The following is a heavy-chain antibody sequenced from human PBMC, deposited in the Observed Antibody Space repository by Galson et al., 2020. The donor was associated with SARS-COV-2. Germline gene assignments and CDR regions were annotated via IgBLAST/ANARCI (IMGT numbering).Heavy chain of an antibody. Sequence: TGGSLRLSCAASGFTFSSYAMHWVRQAPGKGLEWVAVISYDGSNKYYADSVKGRFTISRDNSKNTLYLQMNSLRAEDTAVYYCAGDTYDYVWGSYHFNYWGQGTLVTVSS. CDR3: AGDTYDYVWGSYHFNY. J-gene: IGHJ4*02. CDR2: ISYDGSNK. D-gene: IGHD3-16*02. V-gene: IGHV3-30-3*01. CDR1: GFTFSSYA.